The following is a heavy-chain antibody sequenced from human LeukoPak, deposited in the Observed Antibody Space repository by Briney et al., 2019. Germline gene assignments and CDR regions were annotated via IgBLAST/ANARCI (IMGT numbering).Heavy chain of an antibody. V-gene: IGHV3-23*01. Sequence: PGGSLRLSCAASGFTFSNYAMNWVRQTPGKGLEWVSGISGSGINTYYADSVKGRFTISRDNSNNTLYLQMNSLRAEDAAVYYCAKDFYDNSGSRYDYWGQGTLVTVSS. CDR1: GFTFSNYA. CDR2: ISGSGINT. J-gene: IGHJ4*02. D-gene: IGHD3-22*01. CDR3: AKDFYDNSGSRYDY.